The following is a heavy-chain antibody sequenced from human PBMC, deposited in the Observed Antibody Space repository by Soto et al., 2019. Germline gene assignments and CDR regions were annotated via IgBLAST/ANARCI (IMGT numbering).Heavy chain of an antibody. J-gene: IGHJ6*02. CDR1: GYSFTSHW. Sequence: GESLKISCKGSGYSFTSHWISWVRQMPGKGLEWMGRIDPSDSYTNYSPSFQGHVTISADKSISTAYLQWSSLKASDTAMYYCARQEIAARTYYYYGMDVWGQGTTVTVSS. V-gene: IGHV5-10-1*01. D-gene: IGHD6-6*01. CDR3: ARQEIAARTYYYYGMDV. CDR2: IDPSDSYT.